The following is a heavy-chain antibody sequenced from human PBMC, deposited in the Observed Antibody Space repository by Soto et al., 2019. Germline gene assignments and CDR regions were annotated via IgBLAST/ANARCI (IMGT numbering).Heavy chain of an antibody. CDR1: GYIFTSSD. CDR3: ARSSSSADYYYNDLDV. CDR2: MNPNSGNS. V-gene: IGHV1-8*01. J-gene: IGHJ6*02. Sequence: GASVKVSCKTSGYIFTSSDINCVRQATGRGLEYMGRMNPNSGNSAYAQQFQGRVTMTRNTSISTAYMRLSGLRSEDTAIYYCARSSSSADYYYNDLDVWGQGTTVTVSS. D-gene: IGHD6-6*01.